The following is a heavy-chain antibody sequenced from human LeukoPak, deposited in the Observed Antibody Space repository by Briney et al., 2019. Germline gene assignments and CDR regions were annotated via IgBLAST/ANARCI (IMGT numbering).Heavy chain of an antibody. J-gene: IGHJ4*02. V-gene: IGHV3-53*01. Sequence: GGSLRLSCAASGFSVRTTYMSGVRQGPGKGLEGVSALYTGGGTDHADSVKGRFSISRDNSKNTLSLQLNSLRVADTAIYYCTRSGYRHPYHFDSWGQGTLVTVSS. D-gene: IGHD3-22*01. CDR1: GFSVRTTY. CDR3: TRSGYRHPYHFDS. CDR2: LYTGGGT.